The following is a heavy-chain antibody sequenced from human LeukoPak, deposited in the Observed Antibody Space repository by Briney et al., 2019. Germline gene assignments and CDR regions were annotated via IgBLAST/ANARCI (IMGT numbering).Heavy chain of an antibody. D-gene: IGHD5-18*01. Sequence: SETLSLTCAVYGGSFSGYYWSWIRQPPGKGLEWIGEINHSGSTNYNPSLKSRVTISVDTSKNQFSLKLSSVTAADTAVYYCARDLGYSYGLFYWGQGTLVTVSS. J-gene: IGHJ4*02. CDR3: ARDLGYSYGLFY. V-gene: IGHV4-34*01. CDR2: INHSGST. CDR1: GGSFSGYY.